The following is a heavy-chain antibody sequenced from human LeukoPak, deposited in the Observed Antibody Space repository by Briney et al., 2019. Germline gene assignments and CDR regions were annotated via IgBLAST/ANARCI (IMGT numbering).Heavy chain of an antibody. D-gene: IGHD3-9*01. V-gene: IGHV4-31*03. CDR2: IYYSGST. Sequence: SQTLSLTCTVSGGSLSSGGYYWSWIRQHPGKGLEWIGYIYYSGSTYYNPSLKSRVTISVDTSKNQFSLKLSSVTAADTAVYYCARELVTLNPYYYYYGMDVWGQGTTVTVSS. CDR1: GGSLSSGGYY. J-gene: IGHJ6*02. CDR3: ARELVTLNPYYYYYGMDV.